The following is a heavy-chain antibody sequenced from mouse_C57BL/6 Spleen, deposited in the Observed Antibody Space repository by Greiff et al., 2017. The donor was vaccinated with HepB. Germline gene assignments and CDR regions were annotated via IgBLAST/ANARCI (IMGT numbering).Heavy chain of an antibody. CDR1: GFTFSSYG. V-gene: IGHV5-6*01. D-gene: IGHD1-1*02. CDR3: ARGGGNYDAMDY. CDR2: ISSGGSYT. Sequence: EVKVVESGGDLVKPGGSLKLSCAASGFTFSSYGMSWVRQTPDKRLEWVATISSGGSYTYYPDSVKGRFTIYRDNAKNTLYLQMSRLKSDDTAMYYCARGGGNYDAMDYWGQGTSVTVSS. J-gene: IGHJ4*01.